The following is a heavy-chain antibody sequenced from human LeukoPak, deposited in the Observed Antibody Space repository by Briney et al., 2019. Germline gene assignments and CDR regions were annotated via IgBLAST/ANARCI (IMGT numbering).Heavy chain of an antibody. V-gene: IGHV4-4*02. Sequence: SGTLSLTCAVSGGSISSSNWWSWVRQPPGKGLEWIGEIYHSGSTNYNPSLKSRVTISVDKSKNQFSLKLSSVTAADTAVYYCARVGYYYDSSGYYRRLGYFDYWGRGTLVTVSS. CDR3: ARVGYYYDSSGYYRRLGYFDY. CDR1: GGSISSSNW. CDR2: IYHSGST. J-gene: IGHJ4*02. D-gene: IGHD3-22*01.